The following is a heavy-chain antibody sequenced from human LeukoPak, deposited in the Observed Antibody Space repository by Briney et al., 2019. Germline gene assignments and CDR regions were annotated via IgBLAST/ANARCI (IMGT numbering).Heavy chain of an antibody. V-gene: IGHV1-18*01. CDR2: VSAITGST. CDR1: GYTFINYG. J-gene: IGHJ4*02. CDR3: ARGLGSYPEIPLDY. D-gene: IGHD3-16*02. Sequence: ASVKVSFKASGYTFINYGISWVRQAPGEGLEWMGWVSAITGSTNYAQKLQGRVTLTTDTSTRTAYMDLRSLTSDDTAVYYCARGLGSYPEIPLDYWGQGTLVTVSS.